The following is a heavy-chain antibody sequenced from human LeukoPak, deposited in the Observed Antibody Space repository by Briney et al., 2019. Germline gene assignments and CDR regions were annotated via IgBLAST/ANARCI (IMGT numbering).Heavy chain of an antibody. CDR2: IYYSGST. CDR3: ARVEYSYGYGPAKPDKYYFDY. CDR1: GGSISSYY. V-gene: IGHV4-59*01. D-gene: IGHD5-18*01. Sequence: SETLSLTCTVSGGSISSYYCSWIRQPPGKGLEWIGYIYYSGSTNYNPSLKSRVTISVDTSKNQFSLKLSSVTAADTAVYYCARVEYSYGYGPAKPDKYYFDYWGQGTLVTVSS. J-gene: IGHJ4*02.